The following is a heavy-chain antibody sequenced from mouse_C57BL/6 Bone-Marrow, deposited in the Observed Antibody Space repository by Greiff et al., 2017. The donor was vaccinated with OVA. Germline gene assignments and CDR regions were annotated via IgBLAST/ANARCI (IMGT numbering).Heavy chain of an antibody. CDR3: ASQGRGLFDY. J-gene: IGHJ2*01. CDR2: INPNNGGT. D-gene: IGHD3-2*02. V-gene: IGHV1-26*01. Sequence: EVQLQQSGPELVKPGASVKISCKASGYTFTDYYMNWVKQSHGKSLEWIGDINPNNGGTSYNQKFKGKATLTVDKSSSTAYMELRSLTSEDSAVYYCASQGRGLFDYWGQGTTLTVSS. CDR1: GYTFTDYY.